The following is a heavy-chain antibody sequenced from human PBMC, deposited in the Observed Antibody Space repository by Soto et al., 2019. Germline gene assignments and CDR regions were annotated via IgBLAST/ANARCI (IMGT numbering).Heavy chain of an antibody. D-gene: IGHD1-1*01. CDR2: ISAHNGNT. V-gene: IGHV1-18*01. CDR1: GYAFTTYG. CDR3: ARGRYGDY. Sequence: QVHLVQSGAEVKKPGASVKVSCKGSGYAFTTYGITWVRQAPGQGLEWMGWISAHNGNTNYAQKLQGRVTVPRATSPSTAYMELRSLRSDDTAVYYCARGRYGDYWGQGALVTVSS. J-gene: IGHJ4*02.